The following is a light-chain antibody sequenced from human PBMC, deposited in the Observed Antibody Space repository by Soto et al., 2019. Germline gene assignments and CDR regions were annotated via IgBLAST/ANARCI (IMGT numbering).Light chain of an antibody. V-gene: IGKV3-20*01. Sequence: EIVLTQSPGTLSLSPGERATLSCRASQSVSSSYLAWYQHKPGQAPRLLIYGASSRATGIPDRFGGSGSGTDFTLTISRLEPEDFAVYFCQQYGTSPRTFGQGTKVEI. CDR1: QSVSSSY. CDR2: GAS. CDR3: QQYGTSPRT. J-gene: IGKJ1*01.